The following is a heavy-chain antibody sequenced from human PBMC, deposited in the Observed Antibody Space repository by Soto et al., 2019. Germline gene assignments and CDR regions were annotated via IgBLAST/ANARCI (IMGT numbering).Heavy chain of an antibody. D-gene: IGHD6-6*01. V-gene: IGHV4-34*01. Sequence: PSETLSLTCAVYGGSFSGYYWSWIRQPPGKGLEWIGEINHSGSTNYNPSIKSRVTITVDTSKNQFSLKLSSVTAADTAVYYCARGWLDYSSSSLDVWGKGTTVTVSS. CDR1: GGSFSGYY. CDR3: ARGWLDYSSSSLDV. CDR2: INHSGST. J-gene: IGHJ6*04.